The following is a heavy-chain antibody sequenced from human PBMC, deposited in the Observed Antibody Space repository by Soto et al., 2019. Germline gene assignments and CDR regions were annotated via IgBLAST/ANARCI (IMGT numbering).Heavy chain of an antibody. D-gene: IGHD5-12*01. Sequence: EVQLVESGGGLVQHGGSLRLSCAASGFTFSNYWIHWVRQAPGKGLVWLSRINSDGGTTNYADFVKGRFTISRDNAKNTLSLQMNSLGADDTAVYYCARGARGYYYMDVWGKGTTVTVSS. J-gene: IGHJ6*03. CDR3: ARGARGYYYMDV. CDR2: INSDGGTT. CDR1: GFTFSNYW. V-gene: IGHV3-74*01.